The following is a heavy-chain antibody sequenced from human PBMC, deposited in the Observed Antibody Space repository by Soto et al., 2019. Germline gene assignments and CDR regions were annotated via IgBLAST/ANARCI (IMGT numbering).Heavy chain of an antibody. Sequence: ASVKVSCKVSGYTLTELSMHWVRQAPGKGLEWMGGFDPEDGETIYAQKFQGRVTMTEDTSTDTAYMELSSLRSEDTAVYYCATDLRNLGIAVAGTRPLDYWGQGTLVTVSS. CDR2: FDPEDGET. CDR3: ATDLRNLGIAVAGTRPLDY. D-gene: IGHD6-19*01. CDR1: GYTLTELS. V-gene: IGHV1-24*01. J-gene: IGHJ4*02.